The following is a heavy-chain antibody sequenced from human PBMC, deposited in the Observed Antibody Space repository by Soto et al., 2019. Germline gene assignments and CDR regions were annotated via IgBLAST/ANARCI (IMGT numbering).Heavy chain of an antibody. D-gene: IGHD6-13*01. J-gene: IGHJ4*02. Sequence: QLQLQESGPGLVKPSETLSLTCTVSGGSISSSSYYWGWIRQPPGKGLEWIGSIYYSGSTYYNPSLKSRVTISVDTSKNQFSLKLSSVTAADTAVYYWARQGGDGSSWRFDYWGQGTLVTVSS. CDR1: GGSISSSSYY. V-gene: IGHV4-39*01. CDR2: IYYSGST. CDR3: ARQGGDGSSWRFDY.